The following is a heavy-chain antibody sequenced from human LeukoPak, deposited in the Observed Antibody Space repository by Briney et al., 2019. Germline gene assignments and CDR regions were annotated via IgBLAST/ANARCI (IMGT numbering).Heavy chain of an antibody. CDR1: GGSISSYY. Sequence: SETLSLTCTVSGGSISSYYWSWIRQPPGKGLEWIGYIYYSGSTSYNPSLKSRVTISVDTSKKQFSLKLSSVTAADTAVYYCASRIAVSKFDYWGQGTLVTVSS. CDR2: IYYSGST. D-gene: IGHD6-19*01. J-gene: IGHJ4*02. CDR3: ASRIAVSKFDY. V-gene: IGHV4-59*12.